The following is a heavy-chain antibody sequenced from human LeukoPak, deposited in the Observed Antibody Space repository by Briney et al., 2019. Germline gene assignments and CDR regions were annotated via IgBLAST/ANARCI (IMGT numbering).Heavy chain of an antibody. D-gene: IGHD3-10*01. J-gene: IGHJ4*02. CDR1: GFTFSSYA. CDR3: AKGRYGPGSYVPDYFDY. Sequence: PGGSLRLSCAASGFTFSSYAMSWVRQAPGKGLEWVSAISGSGGGTHYADSVKGRFTISRDNSKNTLYLQMNSLRAEDTAVYYCAKGRYGPGSYVPDYFDYWGQGTLVTVSS. CDR2: ISGSGGGT. V-gene: IGHV3-23*01.